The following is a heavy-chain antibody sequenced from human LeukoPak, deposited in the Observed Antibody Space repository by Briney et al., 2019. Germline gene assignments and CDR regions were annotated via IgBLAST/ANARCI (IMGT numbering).Heavy chain of an antibody. D-gene: IGHD5-24*01. CDR3: ATDLGRDGYNQKGCDY. CDR2: VDPEDGET. CDR1: GYTFTDYY. V-gene: IGHV1-69-2*01. Sequence: GASVKISCKVSGYTFTDYYMHWVQQAPGKGLEWMGLVDPEDGETIYAEKFQGRVTITADTSTDTAYMELSSLRSEDTAVYYCATDLGRDGYNQKGCDYWGQGTLVTVSS. J-gene: IGHJ4*02.